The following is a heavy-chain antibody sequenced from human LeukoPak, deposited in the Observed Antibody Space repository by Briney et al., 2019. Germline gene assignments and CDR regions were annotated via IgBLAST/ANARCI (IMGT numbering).Heavy chain of an antibody. CDR2: IIPILGIA. D-gene: IGHD3-10*01. CDR1: GGTFSSYA. CDR3: ARAELYGSGKGLDY. V-gene: IGHV1-69*04. Sequence: SVKVSCKASGGTFSSYAISWVRQAPGQGLEWMGRIIPILGIANYDQKFQGRVTITAGKSTSTAYMELSSLRSEDTAVYYCARAELYGSGKGLDYGGQGTLVTVS. J-gene: IGHJ4*02.